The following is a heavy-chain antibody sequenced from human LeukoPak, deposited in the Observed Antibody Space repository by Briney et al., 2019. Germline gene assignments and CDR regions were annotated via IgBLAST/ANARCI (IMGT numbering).Heavy chain of an antibody. CDR3: ARETPSRYFDY. CDR2: MNPSSGKT. V-gene: IGHV1-8*01. D-gene: IGHD4-23*01. Sequence: ASVKVSCKASGYTLSSSDINWVRQATGQGLEWMGWMNPSSGKTGYAQKFQGRISMTRNTSISTAYMELSSLRSEDTAVYYCARETPSRYFDYWGQGTLVTVSS. J-gene: IGHJ4*02. CDR1: GYTLSSSD.